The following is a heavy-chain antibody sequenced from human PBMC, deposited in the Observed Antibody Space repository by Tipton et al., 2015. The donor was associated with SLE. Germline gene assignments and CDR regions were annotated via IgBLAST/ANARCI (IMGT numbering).Heavy chain of an antibody. Sequence: LRLSCAVSGGSISSYNYYWDWIRQPPGKGLAWIGSIYYSGTTYYNPSLKSRVTISVDTSKNQFSLRLSSVTAADTAMYYCARRAGGYQYYYGMDVWGQGTPITVSS. D-gene: IGHD5-12*01. J-gene: IGHJ6*02. CDR2: IYYSGTT. V-gene: IGHV4-39*07. CDR3: ARRAGGYQYYYGMDV. CDR1: GGSISSYNYY.